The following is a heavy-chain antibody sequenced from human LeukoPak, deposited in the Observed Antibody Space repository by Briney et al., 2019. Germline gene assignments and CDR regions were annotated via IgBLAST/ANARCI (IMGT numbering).Heavy chain of an antibody. Sequence: GGSPRLSCAASGFTFSSYGMSWVRQAPGKGLEWVSAISGSGGSTYYADSVKGRFTISRDNSKNTLYLQMNSLRAEDTAVYYCAEGGVRPYFDYWGQGTLVTVSS. CDR1: GFTFSSYG. CDR3: AEGGVRPYFDY. V-gene: IGHV3-23*01. CDR2: ISGSGGST. D-gene: IGHD6-25*01. J-gene: IGHJ4*02.